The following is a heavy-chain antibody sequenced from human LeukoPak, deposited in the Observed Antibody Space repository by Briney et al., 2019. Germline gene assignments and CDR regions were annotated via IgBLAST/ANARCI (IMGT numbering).Heavy chain of an antibody. V-gene: IGHV3-21*01. Sequence: PGGSLRLSCAASGFTFSSYSMNWVRQAPGKGLEWVSSISSSSSYIYYADSVKGRFTISRDNAKNSLYLQMNSLRAEDTAVYYCARDSTGYYQLDYWGQGTLVTVSS. CDR1: GFTFSSYS. D-gene: IGHD3-9*01. CDR2: ISSSSSYI. J-gene: IGHJ4*02. CDR3: ARDSTGYYQLDY.